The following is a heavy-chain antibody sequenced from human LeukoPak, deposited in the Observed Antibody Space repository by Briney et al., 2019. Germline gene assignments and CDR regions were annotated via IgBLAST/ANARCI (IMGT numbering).Heavy chain of an antibody. D-gene: IGHD5-18*01. V-gene: IGHV4-38-2*02. CDR1: CYSISSGYY. CDR2: IYHRGST. J-gene: IGHJ4*02. CDR3: ARGAAMAQIDY. Sequence: SETLSLTCIVSCYSISSGYYWGLIRQPPGKGLEGIGTIYHRGSTNYSPSLKGRVTISVDTYKKQLSLKLSYVTAADTAVYYCARGAAMAQIDYWGQGTLVTVSS.